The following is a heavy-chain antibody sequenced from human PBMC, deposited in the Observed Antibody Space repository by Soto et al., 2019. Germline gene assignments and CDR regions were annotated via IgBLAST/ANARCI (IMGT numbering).Heavy chain of an antibody. Sequence: GGSLRLSTPASVFTVSSDGMHWIRQAAGKGLEWVAVISYDGSNKYYADSVKGRFTISRDNSKNTLYLQMNSLRAEDTAVYYCAKDHKTTSYYYYGMDVWGQGTTVTVSS. CDR3: AKDHKTTSYYYYGMDV. CDR2: ISYDGSNK. V-gene: IGHV3-30*18. CDR1: VFTVSSDG. J-gene: IGHJ6*02. D-gene: IGHD1-26*01.